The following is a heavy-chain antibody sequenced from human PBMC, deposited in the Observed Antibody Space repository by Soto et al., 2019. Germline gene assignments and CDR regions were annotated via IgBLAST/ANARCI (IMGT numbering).Heavy chain of an antibody. D-gene: IGHD4-17*01. CDR3: ERGIYGDYDY. V-gene: IGHV3-53*04. CDR1: GFTVSSNY. J-gene: IGHJ4*02. Sequence: PGGSLRLSCAASGFTVSSNYMTWVRQAPGKGLEWVSVIYNDGSTYYADSVKGRFTISRHNSKNTLYLQLNSLRAEDTAVYYCERGIYGDYDYWGQGTLVTVSS. CDR2: IYNDGST.